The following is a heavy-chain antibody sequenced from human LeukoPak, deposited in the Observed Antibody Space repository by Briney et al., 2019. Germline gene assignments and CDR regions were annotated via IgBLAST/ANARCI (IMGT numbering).Heavy chain of an antibody. CDR3: ARQKGGGDAFDI. Sequence: SETLSLTCTVSGGSISSSSYYWGWIRQPPGRGLEWSGSIYYSGSTYYNPSLKSRVTISVDTSKNQFSLKLSSVTAADTAVYYCARQKGGGDAFDIWGQGTMVTVSS. CDR2: IYYSGST. J-gene: IGHJ3*02. V-gene: IGHV4-39*01. CDR1: GGSISSSSYY. D-gene: IGHD3-16*01.